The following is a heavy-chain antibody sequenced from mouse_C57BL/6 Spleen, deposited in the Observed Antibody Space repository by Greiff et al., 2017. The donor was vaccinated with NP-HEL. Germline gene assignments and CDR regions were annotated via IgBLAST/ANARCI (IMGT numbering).Heavy chain of an antibody. J-gene: IGHJ1*03. Sequence: EVKLVESGGGLVKPGGSLKLSCAASGFTFSDYGMHWVRQAPEKGLEWVAYISSGSSTIYYADTVKGRFTISRDNAKNTLFLQMTSLRSEDTAMYYCARGYDDWYFDVWGTGTTVTVSS. V-gene: IGHV5-17*01. D-gene: IGHD2-2*01. CDR2: ISSGSSTI. CDR1: GFTFSDYG. CDR3: ARGYDDWYFDV.